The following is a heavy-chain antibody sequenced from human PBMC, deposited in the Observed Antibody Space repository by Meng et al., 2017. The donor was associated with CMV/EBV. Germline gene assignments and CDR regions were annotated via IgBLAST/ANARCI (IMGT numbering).Heavy chain of an antibody. V-gene: IGHV3-23*01. D-gene: IGHD3-3*01. CDR3: AKDDLPYDFWSGYEPNFDY. CDR2: ISGSGGST. J-gene: IGHJ4*02. Sequence: GESLKISCAASGFTFSSYAMSWVRQAPGKGLEWVSAISGSGGSTYYADSVKGRFTISRDNYKNTLYLQMNSLRAEDTAVYYCAKDDLPYDFWSGYEPNFDYWGQGTLVTVSS. CDR1: GFTFSSYA.